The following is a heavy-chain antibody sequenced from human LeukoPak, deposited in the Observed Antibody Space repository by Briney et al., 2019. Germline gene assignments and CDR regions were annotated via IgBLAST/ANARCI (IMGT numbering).Heavy chain of an antibody. CDR3: ARVWGTYLLGAFDI. Sequence: GESLRLSCAASGFTLTSYAMHWVRQAPGQGLEFVSAISSNGRSTNYANSVKGRFTVSRDISTNTVYLQMGSLRAEDMAVYYCARVWGTYLLGAFDIWGQGTMVTVSS. V-gene: IGHV3-64*01. J-gene: IGHJ3*02. CDR2: ISSNGRST. D-gene: IGHD3-16*01. CDR1: GFTLTSYA.